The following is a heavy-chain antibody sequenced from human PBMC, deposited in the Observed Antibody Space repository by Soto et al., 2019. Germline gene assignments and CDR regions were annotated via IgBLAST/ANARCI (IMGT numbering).Heavy chain of an antibody. D-gene: IGHD2-21*02. Sequence: VKVSCKPSGYTLNTYYLHWVRQAPGQGLEWMGIIHPSGGGSTYAQKFLGRVTMTRDTSTSTVFMELSSLRSADTAVYYCARSIVVVTALDYWGQGTLVTVSS. J-gene: IGHJ4*02. CDR1: GYTLNTYY. CDR3: ARSIVVVTALDY. V-gene: IGHV1-46*02. CDR2: IHPSGGGS.